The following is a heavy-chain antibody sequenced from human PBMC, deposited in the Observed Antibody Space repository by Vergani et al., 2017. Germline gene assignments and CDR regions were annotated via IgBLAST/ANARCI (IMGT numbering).Heavy chain of an antibody. CDR1: GFTFNHYA. Sequence: EVQLLESGGDLVQPGGSLRLSCAASGFTFNHYAMNWVRQAPGKGLEWVSGISGSGGSTYYAGSVKGRFTISRDSSKNTRYLQMNSLSAGDTAVYYCAKANPRNSGYDYLYDYHAMDVWGQGTTVTVSS. D-gene: IGHD5-12*01. J-gene: IGHJ6*02. CDR2: ISGSGGST. V-gene: IGHV3-23*01. CDR3: AKANPRNSGYDYLYDYHAMDV.